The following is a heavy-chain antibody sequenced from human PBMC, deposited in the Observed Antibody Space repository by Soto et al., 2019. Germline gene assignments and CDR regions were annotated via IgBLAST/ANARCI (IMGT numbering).Heavy chain of an antibody. CDR1: GVSISRGGYY. V-gene: IGHV4-31*03. Sequence: QVQLQESGPGLVKPSQTLSLTCTVSGVSISRGGYYWSWIRQHPGKGLEWIGYIYYSGGTYYNPSLKSRVTISVDTSENQFSLRLSSVTAADTAVYYCARKDSGSADYMDVWGKGTTVTVSS. CDR2: IYYSGGT. CDR3: ARKDSGSADYMDV. J-gene: IGHJ6*03. D-gene: IGHD5-12*01.